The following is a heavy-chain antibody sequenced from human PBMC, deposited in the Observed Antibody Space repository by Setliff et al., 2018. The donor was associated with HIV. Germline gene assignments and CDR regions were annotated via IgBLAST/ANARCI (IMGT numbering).Heavy chain of an antibody. CDR1: GGTFSSYV. V-gene: IGHV1-69*05. CDR2: IIPMYGVT. D-gene: IGHD6-13*01. J-gene: IGHJ5*02. CDR3: ATSTIAAAGASRADLDP. Sequence: ASVKVSCKASGGTFSSYVISWVRQAPGQGPEWMGGIIPMYGVTNYAQKFQGRVTITTDESTSTAYMELSSLRSEDTAFYFCATSTIAAAGASRADLDPWGQGTLVTVSS.